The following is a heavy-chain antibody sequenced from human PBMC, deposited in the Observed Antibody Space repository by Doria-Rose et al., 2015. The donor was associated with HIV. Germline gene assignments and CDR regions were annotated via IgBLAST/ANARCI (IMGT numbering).Heavy chain of an antibody. D-gene: IGHD3-3*01. CDR3: ARMGSYRELDY. J-gene: IGHJ4*02. V-gene: IGHV4-31*03. CDR2: TYYTGTS. Sequence: QAQLQESGPGLVKPSETLSLTCSVSGASVSSRGYYWNWIRQLPEKGLESLGYTYYTGTSDYSPSLKSRLNMAVDTSKNQFSLKLSFVTVADTAVYYCARMGSYRELDYWGQGALVIVSA. CDR1: GASVSSRGYY.